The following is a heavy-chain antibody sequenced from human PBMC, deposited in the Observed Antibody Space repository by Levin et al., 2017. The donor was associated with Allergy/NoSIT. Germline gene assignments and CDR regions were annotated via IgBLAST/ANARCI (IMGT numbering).Heavy chain of an antibody. J-gene: IGHJ1*01. D-gene: IGHD2-15*01. CDR1: GGSISSYY. CDR3: ASIPSRRYCSGGSCSSTHPGALKYFQH. V-gene: IGHV4-59*01. CDR2: IYYSGST. Sequence: PSETLSLTCTVSGGSISSYYWSWIRQPPGKGLEWIGYIYYSGSTNYNPSLKSRVTISVDTSKNQFSLKLSSVTAADTAVYYCASIPSRRYCSGGSCSSTHPGALKYFQHWGQGTLVTVSS.